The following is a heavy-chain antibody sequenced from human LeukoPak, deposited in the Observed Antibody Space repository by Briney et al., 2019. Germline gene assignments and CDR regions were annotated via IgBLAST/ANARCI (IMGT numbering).Heavy chain of an antibody. V-gene: IGHV3-7*03. CDR1: GFPFSSYS. CDR2: IKPDGTTK. D-gene: IGHD6-13*01. Sequence: GGSLRLSCAASGFPFSSYSMTWVRQARGEGLERVANIKPDGTTKFYVDSVKGRFTISRDNALNSLYLQMNSLRAEDTAIYYCARSIPYGTTWYGRSDYWGQGTLVTVSS. J-gene: IGHJ4*02. CDR3: ARSIPYGTTWYGRSDY.